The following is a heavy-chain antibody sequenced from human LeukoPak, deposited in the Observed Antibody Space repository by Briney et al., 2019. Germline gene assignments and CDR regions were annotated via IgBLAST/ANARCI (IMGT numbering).Heavy chain of an antibody. Sequence: GTSLRLSCAASGFTLTSYGMHWVRQAPGKGLEWVALITYDGYYKYYSDSVMGRFTISSDTSKNTMYLQMNSLRAEDTAVYYCARDLSPVVRASPMGYWGQGTLVTVSS. J-gene: IGHJ4*02. D-gene: IGHD3-10*01. CDR1: GFTLTSYG. CDR2: ITYDGYYK. CDR3: ARDLSPVVRASPMGY. V-gene: IGHV3-30*03.